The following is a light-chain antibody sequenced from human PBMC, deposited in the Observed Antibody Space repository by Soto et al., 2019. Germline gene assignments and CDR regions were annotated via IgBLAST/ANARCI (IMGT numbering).Light chain of an antibody. CDR1: SGHSNYA. CDR2: VNSDGGH. Sequence: QLVLTQSPSASASLGASVKLTCTLSSGHSNYAIAWHQQQPEKGPRYLMKVNSDGGHRKGDGIPDRFSGSSSGAERYLTISSLQSEDEAEYYCQTWDTGIVVFGGGTKVTVL. CDR3: QTWDTGIVV. V-gene: IGLV4-69*01. J-gene: IGLJ2*01.